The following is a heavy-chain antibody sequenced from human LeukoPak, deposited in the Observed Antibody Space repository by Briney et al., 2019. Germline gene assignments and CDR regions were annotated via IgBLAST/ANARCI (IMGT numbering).Heavy chain of an antibody. CDR1: GFTFSSSW. Sequence: GGSLRLSCAASGFTFSSSWMSWVRQAPGKGLEWVANIKQDGSDTYYVDSVKGRFTISRDNSKNTLYLQMNSLRAEDTAVYYCAKDREAGYSSSWKSYYYYGMDVWGQGTTVTVSS. D-gene: IGHD6-13*01. J-gene: IGHJ6*02. CDR3: AKDREAGYSSSWKSYYYYGMDV. V-gene: IGHV3-7*03. CDR2: IKQDGSDT.